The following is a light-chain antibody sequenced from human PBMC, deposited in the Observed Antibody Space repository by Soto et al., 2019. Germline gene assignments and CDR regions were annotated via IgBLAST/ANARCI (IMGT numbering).Light chain of an antibody. CDR2: DAY. V-gene: IGKV3-11*01. CDR1: QSFRGL. CDR3: QQRHMWPIT. Sequence: EIVLTQSPATLSSFPGDRVTLSCRASQSFRGLLAWYQQKPGQAPRLLIYDAYNRATGIPPRFSGSGSGTDFTLTISSLEPEDSAVYYCQQRHMWPITFGQGTRLEN. J-gene: IGKJ5*01.